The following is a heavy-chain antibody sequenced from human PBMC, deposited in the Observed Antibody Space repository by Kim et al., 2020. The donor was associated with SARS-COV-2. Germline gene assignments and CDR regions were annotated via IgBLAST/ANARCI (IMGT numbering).Heavy chain of an antibody. CDR3: ARVVAGAGFDN. V-gene: IGHV3-72*01. CDR2: IRKKGDSYTT. CDR1: GFSFSDHY. Sequence: GGSLRLSCAASGFSFSDHYMDWVRQAPGKGLEWVGRIRKKGDSYTTEYAASVKGRFTISRDDSKNSLYLQMNSLKTEDTALYYCARVVAGAGFDNWGQGTLVTVSS. J-gene: IGHJ4*02. D-gene: IGHD2-15*01.